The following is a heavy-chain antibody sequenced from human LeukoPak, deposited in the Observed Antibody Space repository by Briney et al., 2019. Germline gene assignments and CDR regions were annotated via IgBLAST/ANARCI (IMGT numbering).Heavy chain of an antibody. D-gene: IGHD3-16*02. J-gene: IGHJ4*02. V-gene: IGHV4-4*07. CDR2: IYTSGST. Sequence: SETLSLTCTVSGGSISSYYWSWIRQPAGKGLEWIGRIYTSGSTNYNPSLKSRVTMSVDTSKNQFSLKLSSVTAADTAVYYCARDFRPYDYVWGSYRLFDYWGQGTLVTVSS. CDR3: ARDFRPYDYVWGSYRLFDY. CDR1: GGSISSYY.